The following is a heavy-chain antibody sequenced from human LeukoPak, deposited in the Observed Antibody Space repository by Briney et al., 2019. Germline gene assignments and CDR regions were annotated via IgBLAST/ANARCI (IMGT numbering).Heavy chain of an antibody. CDR3: AKDGQVRGAIPHYSDS. V-gene: IGHV3-23*01. J-gene: IGHJ4*02. CDR1: GFTFSSYG. D-gene: IGHD3-10*01. Sequence: GGSLRLSCAASGFTFSSYGMTWVRQAPGKGLEWVSTVSGSGGRTYYADSVKGRFTISRDDSNNTLYLHMNRLRAEDTALYSCAKDGQVRGAIPHYSDSWGQGTLVTVSS. CDR2: VSGSGGRT.